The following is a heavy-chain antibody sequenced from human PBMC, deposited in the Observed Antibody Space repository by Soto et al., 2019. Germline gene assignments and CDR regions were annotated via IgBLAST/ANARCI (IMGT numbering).Heavy chain of an antibody. V-gene: IGHV3-7*01. CDR3: ARVGQQLVPTVGPNYYYYYYYMDV. D-gene: IGHD6-13*01. CDR2: IKQDGSEK. Sequence: EVQLVESGGGLVQPGGSLRLSCAASGFTFSSYWMSWVRQAPGKGLEWVANIKQDGSEKYNVDSVKGRFTISRDNAKNSLYLQMNSLRAEDTAVYYCARVGQQLVPTVGPNYYYYYYYMDVWGKGTTVTVSS. J-gene: IGHJ6*03. CDR1: GFTFSSYW.